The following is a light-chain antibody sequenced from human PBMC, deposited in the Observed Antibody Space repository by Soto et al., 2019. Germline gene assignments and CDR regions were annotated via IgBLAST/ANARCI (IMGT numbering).Light chain of an antibody. Sequence: QSVLTQPPSASGTPGQRVTISCSGRSSNIGSNTVNWYQQLPGTAPKLLIYTNDQRPSGVPDRFSGSKSGTSASLAISGLQFEDEADYHCSSWDDNLDAEVFGAGTKLTVL. J-gene: IGLJ1*01. CDR3: SSWDDNLDAEV. CDR1: SSNIGSNT. V-gene: IGLV1-44*01. CDR2: TND.